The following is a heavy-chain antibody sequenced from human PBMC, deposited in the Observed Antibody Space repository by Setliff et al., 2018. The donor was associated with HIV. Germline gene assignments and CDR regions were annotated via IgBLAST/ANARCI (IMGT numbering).Heavy chain of an antibody. Sequence: GASVKVSCKASGYTSTGYYMHWVRQAPGQGLEWMGRINPNSGGTNYAQKFQGRVTMTRDTSITTAYMELSRLRSDDTAVYYCASKVHCTSGVCLDAFDIWGQGTMVTVSS. CDR3: ASKVHCTSGVCLDAFDI. J-gene: IGHJ3*02. CDR1: GYTSTGYY. V-gene: IGHV1-2*06. CDR2: INPNSGGT. D-gene: IGHD2-8*01.